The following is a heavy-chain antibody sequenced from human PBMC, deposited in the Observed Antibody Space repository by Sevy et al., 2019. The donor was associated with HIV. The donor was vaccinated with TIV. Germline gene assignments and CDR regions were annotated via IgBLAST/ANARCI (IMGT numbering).Heavy chain of an antibody. V-gene: IGHV3-11*01. Sequence: GGSLRLSCAASGFTFSHYYMSWIRQAPGKGLEWVSYISSSGNTIYYTDSVKGRFTISRDNAKNSLYLQMDSLRAEDTAVYYCASDPTYYDFWSGYYTGWFDPWGQGTLVTVSS. J-gene: IGHJ5*02. CDR2: ISSSGNTI. D-gene: IGHD3-3*01. CDR3: ASDPTYYDFWSGYYTGWFDP. CDR1: GFTFSHYY.